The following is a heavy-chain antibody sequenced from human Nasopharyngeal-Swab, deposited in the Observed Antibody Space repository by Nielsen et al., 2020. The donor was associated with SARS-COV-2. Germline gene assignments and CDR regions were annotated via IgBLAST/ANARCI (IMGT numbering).Heavy chain of an antibody. D-gene: IGHD5-12*01. CDR3: ASGHIVATSYYFDY. Sequence: SETLSLTFAVYGGSFSGYYWSWIRQPPGKGLEWIGEINHSGSTNYNPSLKSRVTISVDTSKNQFSLKLSSVTAADTAVYYCASGHIVATSYYFDYWGQGTLVTVSS. V-gene: IGHV4-34*01. CDR1: GGSFSGYY. J-gene: IGHJ4*02. CDR2: INHSGST.